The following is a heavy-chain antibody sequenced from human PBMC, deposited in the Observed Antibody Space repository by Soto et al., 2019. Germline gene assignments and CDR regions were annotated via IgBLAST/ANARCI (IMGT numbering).Heavy chain of an antibody. D-gene: IGHD5-12*01. J-gene: IGHJ4*02. CDR1: GFAFTTYA. CDR3: ARVLRGYSGFEDYYDY. Sequence: PGGSLRLSCAASGFAFTTYARTWIRQAPGKGLEWVSSISNNGGRTFYSDSVKGRFTVSRENAKNSLYLQMNSLRAGDTAVYYCARVLRGYSGFEDYYDYWGQGALVTVSS. V-gene: IGHV3-23*01. CDR2: ISNNGGRT.